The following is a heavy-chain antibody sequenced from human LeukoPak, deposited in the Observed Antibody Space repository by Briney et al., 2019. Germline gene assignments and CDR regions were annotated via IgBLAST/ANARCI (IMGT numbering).Heavy chain of an antibody. Sequence: SETLSLTCTASGGSISSSDSHWGWIRQPPGKGLEWVASIYYTGRTYSNPSLKSRVTTSADTSKNQFSLKLTSVTAADTAVYYCAKFASWTPLDPWGQGTLVTVSS. D-gene: IGHD3/OR15-3a*01. CDR1: GGSISSSDSH. J-gene: IGHJ5*02. CDR2: IYYTGRT. V-gene: IGHV4-39*07. CDR3: AKFASWTPLDP.